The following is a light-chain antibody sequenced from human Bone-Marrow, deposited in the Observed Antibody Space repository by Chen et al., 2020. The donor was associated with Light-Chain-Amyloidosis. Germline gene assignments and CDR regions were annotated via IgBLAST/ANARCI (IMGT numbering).Light chain of an antibody. CDR2: RAT. Sequence: SYELTQPPSVSVSPGQTARITCSGDDLPTKYAYWYQQKPGQAPVLVIHRATERPSGISERFSGSSSGTTATLTISGVQAEDEADYHCQSADSSGTYEVIFGGGTTLTVL. J-gene: IGLJ2*01. CDR3: QSADSSGTYEVI. V-gene: IGLV3-25*03. CDR1: DLPTKY.